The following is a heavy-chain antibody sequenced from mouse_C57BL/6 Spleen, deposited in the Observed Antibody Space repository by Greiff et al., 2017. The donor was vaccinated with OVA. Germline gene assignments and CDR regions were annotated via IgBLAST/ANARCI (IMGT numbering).Heavy chain of an antibody. D-gene: IGHD1-1*01. CDR3: ARESYYGSSYGGAWFAY. Sequence: EVKLMESGPELVKPGASVKIPCKASGYTFTDYNMDWVKQSHGKSLEWIGDINPNNGGTIYNQKFKGKATLTVDKSSSTAYMELRSLTSEDTAGYYCARESYYGSSYGGAWFAYWGQGTLVTVSA. J-gene: IGHJ3*01. CDR2: INPNNGGT. CDR1: GYTFTDYN. V-gene: IGHV1-18*01.